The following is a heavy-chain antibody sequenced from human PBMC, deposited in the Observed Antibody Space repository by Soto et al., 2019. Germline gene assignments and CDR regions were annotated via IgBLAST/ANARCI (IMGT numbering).Heavy chain of an antibody. D-gene: IGHD3-22*01. J-gene: IGHJ3*01. Sequence: QVHLVQSGAEVKKPGSSVKVSCKYSGGTFRTESINWVRQAPGQGLEWMGGILPFFGTADYAPRFQGRVTISADGDTTTAQMNFSRLTSQDTAVYFCARGPEYSGNSDAFDVWGQGTMVTVSS. CDR2: ILPFFGTA. CDR1: GGTFRTES. V-gene: IGHV1-69*13. CDR3: ARGPEYSGNSDAFDV.